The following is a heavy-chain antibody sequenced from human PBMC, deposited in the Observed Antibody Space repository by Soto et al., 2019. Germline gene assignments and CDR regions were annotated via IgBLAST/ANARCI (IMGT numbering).Heavy chain of an antibody. V-gene: IGHV3-74*01. Sequence: GGSLRLSCAASGFSFSTYWMHWVRRAPGKGLVWVSRINSDGITTNYADSVKGRFTISRDNAKNTLYLQMNSLSAEDTAVYYCASQPGYSSGWYTYWGRGTLVT. J-gene: IGHJ4*02. CDR2: INSDGITT. D-gene: IGHD6-19*01. CDR1: GFSFSTYW. CDR3: ASQPGYSSGWYTY.